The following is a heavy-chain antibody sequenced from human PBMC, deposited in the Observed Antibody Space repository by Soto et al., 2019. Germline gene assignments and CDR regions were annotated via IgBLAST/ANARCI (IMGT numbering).Heavy chain of an antibody. CDR3: AKERSSGWSFDY. Sequence: EVQLLESGGGLVQPGGSLRLSCAASGFTFSTYAMNWVRQAPGKGLEWVSGISGSGDSTYYADSVKGRFTVSRDNSLNSLYLHMIRMRAEDTAVFYCAKERSSGWSFDYWGQGTLVTVSS. CDR2: ISGSGDST. D-gene: IGHD6-19*01. V-gene: IGHV3-23*01. CDR1: GFTFSTYA. J-gene: IGHJ4*02.